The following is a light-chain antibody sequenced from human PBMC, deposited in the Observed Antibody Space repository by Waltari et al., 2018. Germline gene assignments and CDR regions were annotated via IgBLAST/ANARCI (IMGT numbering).Light chain of an antibody. Sequence: SYELTQPPSVSVSPGQTARISCPGDAVPRQYVYWSQQKPGQAPILVTYKDNDRPSGIAERFSGSSSGTTVTLTISGVQAEDEADYYCQSTDSSGTSWVFGGGTKLTVL. CDR3: QSTDSSGTSWV. J-gene: IGLJ3*02. CDR2: KDN. CDR1: AVPRQY. V-gene: IGLV3-25*03.